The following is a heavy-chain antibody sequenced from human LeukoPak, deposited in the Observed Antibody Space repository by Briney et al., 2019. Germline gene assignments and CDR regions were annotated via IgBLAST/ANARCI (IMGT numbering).Heavy chain of an antibody. CDR1: GYSFTSYW. V-gene: IGHV5-10-1*01. CDR3: AIKYYYHYGMDV. J-gene: IGHJ6*02. CDR2: IDPSDSYT. Sequence: LGESLRISCKGSGYSFTSYWISWVRQMPGKGLEWMGRIDPSDSYTNYSPSFQGHVTISADKSISTAYLQWSSLKASDTAMYYCAIKYYYHYGMDVWGQGTTVTVSS.